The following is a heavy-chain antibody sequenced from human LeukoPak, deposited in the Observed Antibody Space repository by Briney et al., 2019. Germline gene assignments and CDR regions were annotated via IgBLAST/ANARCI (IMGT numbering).Heavy chain of an antibody. V-gene: IGHV4-34*01. CDR2: INHSGST. Sequence: SETLSLTCAVYGGSFSGYYWSWIRQPPGKGLEWIGEINHSGSTNYNPSLKSRVTISVDTPKNQFSLKLSSVTAADTAVYYCALKSATWFDPWGQGTLVTVFS. CDR1: GGSFSGYY. CDR3: ALKSATWFDP. J-gene: IGHJ5*02.